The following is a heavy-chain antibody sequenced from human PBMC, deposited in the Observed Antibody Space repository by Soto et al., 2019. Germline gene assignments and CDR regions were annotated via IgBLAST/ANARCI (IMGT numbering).Heavy chain of an antibody. CDR1: GFTFSSYA. Sequence: GGSLRLSCAASGFTFSSYAMHWVRQAPGKGLEWVAVISYDGSNKYYADSVKGRFTISRDNSKNTLYLQMNSLRAEDTAVYYCARDPGITPYFDYWGQGTLVTVSS. J-gene: IGHJ4*02. D-gene: IGHD3-10*01. CDR3: ARDPGITPYFDY. CDR2: ISYDGSNK. V-gene: IGHV3-30-3*01.